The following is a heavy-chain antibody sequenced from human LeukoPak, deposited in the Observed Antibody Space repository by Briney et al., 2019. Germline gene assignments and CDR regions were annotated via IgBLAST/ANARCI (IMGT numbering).Heavy chain of an antibody. CDR3: ARVDSTGWLIYGMDV. CDR1: GFTFSSYA. D-gene: IGHD6-19*01. CDR2: ISYNGGNK. Sequence: GGSLRLSCAASGFTFSSYAMHWVRQAPGKGLEWVAVISYNGGNKFYADSVKGRFTISRDNSKNTLSLQMNSLRTEDTAVYFCARVDSTGWLIYGMDVWGQGTTVTVSS. V-gene: IGHV3-30-3*01. J-gene: IGHJ6*02.